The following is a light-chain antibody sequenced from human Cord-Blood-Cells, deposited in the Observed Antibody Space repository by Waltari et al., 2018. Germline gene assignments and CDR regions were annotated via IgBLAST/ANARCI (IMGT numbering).Light chain of an antibody. V-gene: IGLV2-14*01. CDR1: SSDVGGYNY. Sequence: QSALTQPASVSGSPGPSITISCTGTSSDVGGYNYVSWYQQHPCKAPKLMIYEVTNRPSGVSNRFSGSKSGNTASLTISGLQAEDEADYYCSSYTSSSTLEVFGGGTKLTVL. J-gene: IGLJ2*01. CDR3: SSYTSSSTLEV. CDR2: EVT.